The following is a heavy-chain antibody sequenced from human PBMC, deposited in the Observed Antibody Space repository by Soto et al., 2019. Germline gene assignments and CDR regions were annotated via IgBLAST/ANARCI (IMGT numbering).Heavy chain of an antibody. D-gene: IGHD6-19*01. V-gene: IGHV4-31*03. CDR1: GGSISSGGYY. CDR2: IYYSGST. Sequence: QVQLQESGPGLVKPSQTLSLTCTVSGGSISSGGYYWSWIRQHPGKGLEWIGYIYYSGSTYYNPPLKSRVTISVDTSKNQFSLKLSSVTAADTAVYYCASEPIAVAGTEGGWFDPWGQGTLVTVSS. CDR3: ASEPIAVAGTEGGWFDP. J-gene: IGHJ5*02.